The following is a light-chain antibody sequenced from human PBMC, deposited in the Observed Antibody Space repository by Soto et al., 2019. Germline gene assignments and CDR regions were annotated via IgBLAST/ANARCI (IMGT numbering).Light chain of an antibody. V-gene: IGKV1-33*01. CDR1: QDIGNS. CDR3: QQYGSLPIT. CDR2: AAS. J-gene: IGKJ5*01. Sequence: DIQMTQSPSSLSGSVGDRVTITCQASQDIGNSVNWYQQTKGKPPKLLLSAASNLETGDPLRFSGSGSGTDCAFILSRLQPEDVETYFCQQYGSLPITFGQGTRLEIK.